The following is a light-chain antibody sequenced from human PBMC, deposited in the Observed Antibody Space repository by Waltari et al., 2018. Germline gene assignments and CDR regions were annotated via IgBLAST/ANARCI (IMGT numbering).Light chain of an antibody. Sequence: ELVMTQSPVTMSVSPGEGVTLSCTASESVGTDVAWYRHKPGQPPRILLYYANARATGVPARISGGGSGTDFTLTISSLGPEDFAVYYCQQSRQWPRRTFGQGTKLEI. J-gene: IGKJ2*01. CDR1: ESVGTD. CDR2: YAN. CDR3: QQSRQWPRRT. V-gene: IGKV3D-15*01.